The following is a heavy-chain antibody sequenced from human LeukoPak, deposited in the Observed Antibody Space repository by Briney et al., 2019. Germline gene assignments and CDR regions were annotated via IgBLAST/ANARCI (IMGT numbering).Heavy chain of an antibody. D-gene: IGHD3-3*01. CDR1: GFTFSTYA. V-gene: IGHV3-23*01. J-gene: IGHJ4*02. Sequence: PGGSLRLSCAASGFTFSTYAMNWVRQAPGKGLEWVSAISGSGGSTYYADSVKGRSTISRDNSENTLYLQMNSLRAEDTAVYYCAKDLNYDFWSGYPYFDYWGQGTLVTVSS. CDR2: ISGSGGST. CDR3: AKDLNYDFWSGYPYFDY.